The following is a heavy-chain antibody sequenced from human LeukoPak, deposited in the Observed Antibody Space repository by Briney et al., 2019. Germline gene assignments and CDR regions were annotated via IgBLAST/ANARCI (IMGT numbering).Heavy chain of an antibody. CDR1: GFTFSTYW. D-gene: IGHD2-15*01. CDR3: ARGTMVAAGIDY. Sequence: GGSLRLSCAASGFTFSTYWMTWVRQAPGKGLEWVANINEDGSEKYYVDPVKGRFTISRDKAQNSLYLQMNSLRAEDTAFYYCARGTMVAAGIDYWGQGTLATVSS. CDR2: INEDGSEK. J-gene: IGHJ4*02. V-gene: IGHV3-7*05.